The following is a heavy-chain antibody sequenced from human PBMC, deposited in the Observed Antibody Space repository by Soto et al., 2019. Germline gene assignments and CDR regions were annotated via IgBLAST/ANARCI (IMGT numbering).Heavy chain of an antibody. CDR3: ATVIVSTIPLDY. D-gene: IGHD5-12*01. V-gene: IGHV1-24*01. CDR2: SDPADGET. CDR1: GYNLNDLS. Sequence: QVQLVQSGAEVKKPGASVKVSCKVSGYNLNDLSIHWVRQAPGKGLEWMGGSDPADGETIYAQKFQGRVTMTEATSTDTAYMELSSLRSEYTAVYYCATVIVSTIPLDYWGQGTLVTVSS. J-gene: IGHJ4*02.